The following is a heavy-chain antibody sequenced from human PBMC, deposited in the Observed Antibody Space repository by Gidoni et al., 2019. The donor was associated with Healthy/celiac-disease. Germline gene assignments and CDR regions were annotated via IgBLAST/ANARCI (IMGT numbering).Heavy chain of an antibody. CDR1: GDRVSSHSAA. V-gene: IGHV6-1*01. J-gene: IGHJ6*02. D-gene: IGHD6-6*01. CDR2: TYYRSKWYN. CDR3: ARGISSSPLRRYYYYGMDV. Sequence: QVQLQQSGPGLVTPSQTLSLTCALSGDRVSSHSAAWNWIRQSPSRGLECLGRTYYRSKWYNDYAVSVKSRLTITPDTSTNQFSLQLNSGTPEDTAVYYCARGISSSPLRRYYYYGMDVWGQGTTVTVSS.